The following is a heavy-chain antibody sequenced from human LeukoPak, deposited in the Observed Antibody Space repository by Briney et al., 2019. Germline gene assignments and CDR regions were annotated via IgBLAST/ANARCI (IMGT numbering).Heavy chain of an antibody. CDR2: ISSSSSYI. V-gene: IGHV3-21*01. D-gene: IGHD1-26*01. Sequence: GGPLRLSCAASGFIFTDHSMTWVRQAPGKGLEWVSSISSSSSYIYYADSVKGRFTISRDNAKNSLYLQMNSLRAEDTAVYYCARGLYSGSYFADYWGQGTLVTVSS. CDR3: ARGLYSGSYFADY. CDR1: GFIFTDHS. J-gene: IGHJ4*02.